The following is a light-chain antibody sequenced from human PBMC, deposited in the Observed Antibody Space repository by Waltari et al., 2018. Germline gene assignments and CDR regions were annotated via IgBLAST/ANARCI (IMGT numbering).Light chain of an antibody. J-gene: IGLJ2*01. V-gene: IGLV1-47*01. CDR2: GNN. CDR3: AAWDDSLRSPI. CDR1: SSNLGRNY. Sequence: QSVLAQPPSASGTPGQRVTISCAGSSSNLGRNYVYWYQQFPGTAPKVLIYGNNERPSGVPDRVSGSKSGAAAYLASSGRRSEDEADYYCAAWDDSLRSPIFGGGTKLTVL.